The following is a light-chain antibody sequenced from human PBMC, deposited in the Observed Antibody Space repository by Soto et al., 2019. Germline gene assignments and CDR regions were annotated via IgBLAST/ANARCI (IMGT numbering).Light chain of an antibody. V-gene: IGLV2-11*01. CDR3: CSYAGSPYV. CDR1: SSDVGSFNY. J-gene: IGLJ1*01. Sequence: QSALTQPRSVSGSPGQSVAISCTGTSSDVGSFNYVSRYQQHPDKAPKLMIYDVTKRPSGVPDRFSGSKSGNTASLTISGLQAEDEADYYCCSYAGSPYVFGTGTKVTVL. CDR2: DVT.